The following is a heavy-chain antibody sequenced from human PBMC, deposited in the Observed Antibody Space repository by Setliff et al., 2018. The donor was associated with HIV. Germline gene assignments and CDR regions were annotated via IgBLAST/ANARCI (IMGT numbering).Heavy chain of an antibody. D-gene: IGHD6-19*01. CDR3: ASVQVDSSGPFDY. V-gene: IGHV4-4*07. CDR1: GGSINTYY. J-gene: IGHJ4*02. CDR2: FYTSGST. Sequence: SETLSLTCTVSGGSINTYYWSWIRQPAGKGLEWTGRFYTSGSTNYNPSLKSRVTISVDTSKNQFSLKLSSVTSADTAVYYCASVQVDSSGPFDYWGQGTLVTVSS.